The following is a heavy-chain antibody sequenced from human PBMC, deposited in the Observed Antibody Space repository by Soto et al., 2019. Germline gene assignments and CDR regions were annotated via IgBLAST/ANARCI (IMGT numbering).Heavy chain of an antibody. Sequence: ASVKVSCKASGYTFTSYDINWVRQATGQGLEWMGWMNPNSGNTGYAQKFQGRVTMTRNTSISTAYMELSSLRSEDTAVYYCASSSLDYYYYGMDVWGQGTTVTVSS. CDR3: ASSSLDYYYYGMDV. CDR1: GYTFTSYD. V-gene: IGHV1-8*01. D-gene: IGHD6-6*01. CDR2: MNPNSGNT. J-gene: IGHJ6*02.